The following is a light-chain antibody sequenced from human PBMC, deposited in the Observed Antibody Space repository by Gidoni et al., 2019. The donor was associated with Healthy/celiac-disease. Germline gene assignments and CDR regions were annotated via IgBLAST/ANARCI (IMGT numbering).Light chain of an antibody. J-gene: IGLJ3*02. CDR3: QSYDSSLSGWV. CDR1: SSNIGAGYD. CDR2: GNS. V-gene: IGLV1-40*01. Sequence: VSISCTGSSSNIGAGYDVHWYQQLPGTAPKLLIYGNSNRPSGVPDRFSGSKSGTSASLAITGLQAEDEADYYCQSYDSSLSGWVFGGGTKLTVL.